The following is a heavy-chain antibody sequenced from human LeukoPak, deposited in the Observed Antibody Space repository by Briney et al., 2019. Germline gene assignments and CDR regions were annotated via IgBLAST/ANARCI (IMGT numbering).Heavy chain of an antibody. J-gene: IGHJ6*03. CDR2: IYYSGST. CDR1: GGSISSYY. Sequence: KPSETLSLTCTVSGGSISSYYWSWIRQPPGKGLEWIGYIYYSGSTNYNPSLKSRVTISVATSKNQFSLKLSSVTAADTAVYYCARARGIQIYYYYYMDVWGKGTTVTVSS. V-gene: IGHV4-59*01. CDR3: ARARGIQIYYYYYMDV. D-gene: IGHD5-18*01.